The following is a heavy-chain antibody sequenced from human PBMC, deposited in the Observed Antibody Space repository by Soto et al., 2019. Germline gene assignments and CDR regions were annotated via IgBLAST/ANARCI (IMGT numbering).Heavy chain of an antibody. J-gene: IGHJ4*02. D-gene: IGHD2-8*01. CDR3: AKVSSSWYAGFFDL. Sequence: SLRLSCAASGFTFSDYYMSWIRQAPGKGLEWVSYISSSGSTIYYADSVKGRFTISRDNAKNSLYLQMNSLRAEDTAIYYCAKVSSSWYAGFFDLWGQGTLVTVSS. V-gene: IGHV3-11*01. CDR2: ISSSGSTI. CDR1: GFTFSDYY.